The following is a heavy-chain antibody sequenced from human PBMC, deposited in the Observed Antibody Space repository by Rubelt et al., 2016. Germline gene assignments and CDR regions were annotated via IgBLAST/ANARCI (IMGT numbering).Heavy chain of an antibody. CDR3: ARGGPVAGTDY. CDR2: ISAYNGNT. J-gene: IGHJ4*02. Sequence: QVQLVQSGAEVKKPGASVKVSCKASGGTFSSYAISWVRQAPGQGLEWMGWISAYNGNTNYSQELQGRVTMTTGTSTSTAYMELGRLRSDDTAVYYCARGGPVAGTDYWGQGTLVTVSS. CDR1: GGTFSSYA. D-gene: IGHD6-19*01. V-gene: IGHV1-18*01.